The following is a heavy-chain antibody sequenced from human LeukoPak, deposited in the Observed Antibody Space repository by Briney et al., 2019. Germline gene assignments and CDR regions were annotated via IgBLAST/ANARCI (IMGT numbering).Heavy chain of an antibody. CDR1: GVSINSLY. Sequence: PSETLSLTCSVSGVSINSLYFIWIRQSPGKGLEWIGYIYDSGITKYNPSLKSRVTISVDTSKHQFSLRLRSVTAADTAVYFCARAYSSASWFDPWGQGTLVTVSS. J-gene: IGHJ5*02. D-gene: IGHD3-22*01. CDR3: ARAYSSASWFDP. CDR2: IYDSGIT. V-gene: IGHV4-59*11.